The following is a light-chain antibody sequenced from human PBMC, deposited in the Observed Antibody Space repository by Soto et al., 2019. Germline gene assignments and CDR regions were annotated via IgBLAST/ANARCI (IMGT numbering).Light chain of an antibody. Sequence: QSPLTQPPCASGSPGQSVTISCTGTSSDVGGYNYVSWYQQHPGKAPKLMIYEVSKRPSGVPDRFSGSKSGNTASLTVSGLQAEDEADYYCSSYAGSNNLVFGGGTKLTVL. CDR2: EVS. CDR1: SSDVGGYNY. CDR3: SSYAGSNNLV. V-gene: IGLV2-8*01. J-gene: IGLJ2*01.